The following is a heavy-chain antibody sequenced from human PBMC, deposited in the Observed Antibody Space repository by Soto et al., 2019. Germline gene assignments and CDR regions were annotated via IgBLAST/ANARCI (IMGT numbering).Heavy chain of an antibody. V-gene: IGHV1-69*01. Sequence: QVQLVQSGAEVRKPGSSVKVSCKASGGTFNSYAVSWVRQAPGQGLEWMGGLIPMLGAANYAQKFRGRVTISADDSTRVAYLEVSSLRSEDTAVYYCARLGESGNYLPAGYWGQGTLVTVSS. D-gene: IGHD3-16*01. CDR1: GGTFNSYA. CDR3: ARLGESGNYLPAGY. CDR2: LIPMLGAA. J-gene: IGHJ4*02.